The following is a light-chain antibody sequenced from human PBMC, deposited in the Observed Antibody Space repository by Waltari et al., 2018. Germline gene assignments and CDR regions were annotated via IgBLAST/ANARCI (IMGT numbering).Light chain of an antibody. CDR2: AVS. CDR1: SSDVGNYKR. Sequence: QSALTQPASVSGSPGQSITISCTGTSSDVGNYKRVSWYQQHPGKAPKLMIYAVSKLPSGVSDSFSGSKSGDMASLTISGLQPEDEAEYCCSSYAGSSKGVFGGGTKVTVL. J-gene: IGLJ2*01. V-gene: IGLV2-23*02. CDR3: SSYAGSSKGV.